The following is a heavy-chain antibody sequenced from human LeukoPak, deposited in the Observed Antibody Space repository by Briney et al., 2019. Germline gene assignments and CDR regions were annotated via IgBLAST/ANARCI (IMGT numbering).Heavy chain of an antibody. J-gene: IGHJ5*02. CDR1: EFTFSSYV. D-gene: IGHD1-26*01. CDR3: ANFQTVGVKPFEH. CDR2: ISPDSAFI. Sequence: PGGSLRLSCAASEFTFSSYVMSWVRQAPGKGLEWVSSISPDSAFIPQADSVKGRFTISRDNAKNSLYLQMESLRVEDTAVYYCANFQTVGVKPFEHWGQGTLVTVSS. V-gene: IGHV3-21*01.